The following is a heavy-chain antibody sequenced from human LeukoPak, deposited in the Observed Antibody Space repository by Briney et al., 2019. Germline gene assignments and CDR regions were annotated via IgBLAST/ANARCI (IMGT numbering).Heavy chain of an antibody. Sequence: GSLGLSCAASGFTFSSYSMNWVRQAPGEGLEWVSSISSSSSYIYYADSVKGRFTISRDNAKNSLYLQMNSLRAEDTAVYYCASDSSGWYYFDYWGQGTLVTVSS. J-gene: IGHJ4*02. CDR3: ASDSSGWYYFDY. CDR2: ISSSSSYI. V-gene: IGHV3-21*01. CDR1: GFTFSSYS. D-gene: IGHD6-19*01.